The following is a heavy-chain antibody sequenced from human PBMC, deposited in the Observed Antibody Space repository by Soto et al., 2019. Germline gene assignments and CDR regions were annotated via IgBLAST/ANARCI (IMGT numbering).Heavy chain of an antibody. CDR2: LYGSGDT. V-gene: IGHV3-66*01. J-gene: IGHJ5*02. Sequence: EVKLVESGGGLVQPGGSLRLSCAASGFTVGAKYMSWVRQAPGKGLEWVSVLYGSGDTYYADSVRGRFTISGDSTNNTLYLQMNRLRLDDTGVYYCAKAILQWQKVEWFDHWGQGALVSVSS. CDR3: AKAILQWQKVEWFDH. D-gene: IGHD6-19*01. CDR1: GFTVGAKY.